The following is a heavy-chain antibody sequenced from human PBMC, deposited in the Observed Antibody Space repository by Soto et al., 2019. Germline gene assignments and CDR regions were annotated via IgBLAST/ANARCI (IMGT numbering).Heavy chain of an antibody. D-gene: IGHD3-10*01. V-gene: IGHV3-64*02. J-gene: IGHJ4*02. CDR2: ISTDGGGR. CDR3: ARYGSGSAYDH. CDR1: GFSFTTYA. Sequence: PGGSLRLSCAASGFSFTTYAMHWVRQAPGKGLQYVAAISTDGGGRYYTDSVKGRFIISRDNSKSTLYLQMDSLRGEDMAVYYCARYGSGSAYDHWGQGALVTVSS.